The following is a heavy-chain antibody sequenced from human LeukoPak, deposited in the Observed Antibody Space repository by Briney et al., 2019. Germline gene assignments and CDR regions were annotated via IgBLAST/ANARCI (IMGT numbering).Heavy chain of an antibody. CDR3: ARDKAPYCSSTSCYLHWFDP. Sequence: ASVKVSCKSSGYTFSSYGITWVRQAPGQGLEWMGWISAYNGYTDYSQKLQGRVTMTTDISTSTVYMELRSLRSDDTAVYYCARDKAPYCSSTSCYLHWFDPWGQGTLVTVSS. CDR1: GYTFSSYG. D-gene: IGHD2-2*01. V-gene: IGHV1-18*01. CDR2: ISAYNGYT. J-gene: IGHJ5*02.